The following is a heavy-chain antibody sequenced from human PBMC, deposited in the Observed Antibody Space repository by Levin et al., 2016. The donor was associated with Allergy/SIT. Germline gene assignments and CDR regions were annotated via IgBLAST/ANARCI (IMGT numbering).Heavy chain of an antibody. CDR3: ARYDSSGYYPGYYYYGMDV. Sequence: WVRQAPGQGLEWMGGIIPIFGTANYAQKFQGRVTITADESTSTAYMELSSLRSEDTAVYYCARYDSSGYYPGYYYYGMDVWGQGTTVTVSS. J-gene: IGHJ6*02. V-gene: IGHV1-69*01. CDR2: IIPIFGTA. D-gene: IGHD3-22*01.